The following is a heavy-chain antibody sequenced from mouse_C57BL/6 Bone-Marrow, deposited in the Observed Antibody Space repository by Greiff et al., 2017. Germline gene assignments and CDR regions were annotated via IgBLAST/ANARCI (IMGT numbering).Heavy chain of an antibody. D-gene: IGHD2-3*01. Sequence: EVQLVESGAELVRPGASVKLSCTASGFNIKDDYIHWVKQRPEQGLEWIGWIDPEIGDTEYASKFQGKATITSDTSSNTAYLQLSSLTSEDTAVYYCSSFDGHYFDFWGQGTPLTVAS. V-gene: IGHV14-4*01. CDR2: IDPEIGDT. CDR3: SSFDGHYFDF. CDR1: GFNIKDDY. J-gene: IGHJ2*01.